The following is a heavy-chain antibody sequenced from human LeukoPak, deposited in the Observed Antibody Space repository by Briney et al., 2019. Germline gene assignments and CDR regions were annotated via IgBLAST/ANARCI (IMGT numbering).Heavy chain of an antibody. CDR2: IKQDGSEK. CDR3: ARDPGYCSGGSCYQLYYFDY. J-gene: IGHJ4*02. V-gene: IGHV3-7*03. CDR1: GFTFSSYW. Sequence: PAGGSLRLSCAASGFTFSSYWMGWVRQAPGKGLEWVANIKQDGSEKYYVDSVKGRFTISRDNAKNSLYLQMNSLRAEDTAVYYCARDPGYCSGGSCYQLYYFDYWGQGTLVTVSS. D-gene: IGHD2-15*01.